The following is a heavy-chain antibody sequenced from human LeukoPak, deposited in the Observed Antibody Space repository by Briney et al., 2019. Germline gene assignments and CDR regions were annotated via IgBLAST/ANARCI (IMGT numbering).Heavy chain of an antibody. CDR1: GFTFSDYY. CDR3: ASRHCSGGGCYFAGADPFDY. CDR2: ITTSGSTI. V-gene: IGHV3-11*01. J-gene: IGHJ4*02. D-gene: IGHD2-15*01. Sequence: GGSLRLSCVASGFTFSDYYMNWIRQAPGKGLGWVSYITTSGSTIYYIDSVKGRFTISRDTSKNTLYLQMNSLRAEDTAVYFCASRHCSGGGCYFAGADPFDYWGQGTLVTVSS.